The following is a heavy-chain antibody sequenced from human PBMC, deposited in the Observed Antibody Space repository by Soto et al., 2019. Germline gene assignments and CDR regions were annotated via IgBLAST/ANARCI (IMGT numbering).Heavy chain of an antibody. V-gene: IGHV1-69*13. D-gene: IGHD5-18*01. CDR3: ARGAMANFDY. CDR1: GGTFGSHG. J-gene: IGHJ4*02. Sequence: GASVKVSCKASGGTFGSHGIAWVRQAPGQGLEWMGGLIAMLGTPTYARKVQGRATITADESLTSSYLELRSLRSEDTAVYFCARGAMANFDYWGQGPVVTVSS. CDR2: LIAMLGTP.